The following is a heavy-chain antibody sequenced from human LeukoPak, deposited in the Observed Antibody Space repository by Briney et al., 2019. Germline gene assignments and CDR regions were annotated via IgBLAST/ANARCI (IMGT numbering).Heavy chain of an antibody. CDR3: ARERATAMVTGWFDP. CDR1: GFDFDDYG. D-gene: IGHD5-18*01. J-gene: IGHJ5*02. Sequence: RPGGSLRLSCAASGFDFDDYGMTWVRQAPGKGLEWVSGINGNGGSTGYADSVRGRFIISRDNAKNYVHLQMDSLRAEDTAVYYCARERATAMVTGWFDPWGQGTLVTVSS. V-gene: IGHV3-20*04. CDR2: INGNGGST.